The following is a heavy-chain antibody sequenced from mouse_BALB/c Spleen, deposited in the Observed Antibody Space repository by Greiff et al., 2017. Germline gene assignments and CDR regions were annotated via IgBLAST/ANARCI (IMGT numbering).Heavy chain of an antibody. Sequence: EVKLVESGPGLVKPSQSLSLTCSVTGYSITSGYYWNWIRQFPGNKLEWMGYISYDGSNNYNPSLKNRISITRDTSKNQFFLKLNSVTTEDTATYYCARAYYRYGGYFDYWGQGTTLTVSS. CDR3: ARAYYRYGGYFDY. V-gene: IGHV3-6*02. CDR1: GYSITSGYY. CDR2: ISYDGSN. D-gene: IGHD2-14*01. J-gene: IGHJ2*01.